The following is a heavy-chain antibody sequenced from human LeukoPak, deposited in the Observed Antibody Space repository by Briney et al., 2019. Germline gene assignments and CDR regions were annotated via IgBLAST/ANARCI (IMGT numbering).Heavy chain of an antibody. CDR2: ISNSGGST. CDR3: AKDLSYGDPII. V-gene: IGHV3-23*01. D-gene: IGHD4-17*01. J-gene: IGHJ3*02. Sequence: PGGSLRLSCAASGFTFSSYGMSWVRQAPGKGLEWVSAISNSGGSTYYADSVKGRFTISRDNSKNTLYLQMNSLRAEDTAVYYRAKDLSYGDPIIWGQGTMVTVSS. CDR1: GFTFSSYG.